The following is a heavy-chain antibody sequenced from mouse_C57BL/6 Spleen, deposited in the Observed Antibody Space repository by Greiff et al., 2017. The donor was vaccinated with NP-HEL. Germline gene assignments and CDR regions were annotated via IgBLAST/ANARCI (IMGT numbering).Heavy chain of an antibody. CDR1: GYTFTDYY. CDR3: AREGDAMDY. Sequence: EVKLQQSGPELVKPGASVKISCKASGYTFTDYYMNWVKQSHGKSLEWIGDINPNNGGTSYNQKFKGKATLTVDKSSSTAYMELRSLTSEDSAVYYCAREGDAMDYWGQGTSVTVSS. V-gene: IGHV1-26*01. CDR2: INPNNGGT. J-gene: IGHJ4*01.